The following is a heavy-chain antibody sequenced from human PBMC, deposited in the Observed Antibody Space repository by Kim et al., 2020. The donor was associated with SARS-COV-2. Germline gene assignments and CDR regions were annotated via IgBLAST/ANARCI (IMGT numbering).Heavy chain of an antibody. V-gene: IGHV3-33*01. CDR3: ARKDDGSYLYGMDV. J-gene: IGHJ6*02. CDR1: GFTFTSYD. D-gene: IGHD3-10*01. Sequence: GGSLRLSCAASGFTFTSYDMHWVRQAPGKGLEWVAVIWYDGSNKYYADSVKGRFTISRDNSKNTLYLQMNSLRADDTAVYYCARKDDGSYLYGMDVWGQGTTVTVSS. CDR2: IWYDGSNK.